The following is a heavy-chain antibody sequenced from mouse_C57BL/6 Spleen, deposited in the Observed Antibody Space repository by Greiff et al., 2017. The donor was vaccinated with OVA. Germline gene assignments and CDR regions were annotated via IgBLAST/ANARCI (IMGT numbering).Heavy chain of an antibody. D-gene: IGHD4-1*01. CDR2: IDPETGGT. V-gene: IGHV1-15*01. CDR3: TSWDVGY. J-gene: IGHJ2*01. Sequence: VQGVESGAELVRPGASVTLSCKASGYTFTDYEMHWVKQTPVHGLEWIGAIDPETGGTAYNQKFKGKAILTADKSSSTAYMELRSLTSEDSAVYYCTSWDVGYWGQGTTLTVSS. CDR1: GYTFTDYE.